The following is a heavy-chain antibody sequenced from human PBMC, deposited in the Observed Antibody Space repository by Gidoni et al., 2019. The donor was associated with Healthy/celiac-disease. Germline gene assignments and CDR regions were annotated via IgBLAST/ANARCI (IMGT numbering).Heavy chain of an antibody. Sequence: QVQLQQWGAGLLKPSETLSLTCAVYGGSFSGYYWSWIRQPPGKGLEWIGEINHSGSTNYNPSLKSRVTISVDTSKNQFSLKLSSVTAADTAVYYCARRRWGAFDIWNQGTMVTVSS. D-gene: IGHD3-16*01. V-gene: IGHV4-34*01. CDR2: INHSGST. CDR3: ARRRWGAFDI. J-gene: IGHJ3*02. CDR1: GGSFSGYY.